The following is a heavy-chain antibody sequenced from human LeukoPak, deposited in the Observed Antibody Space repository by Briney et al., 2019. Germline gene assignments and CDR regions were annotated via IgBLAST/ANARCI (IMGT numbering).Heavy chain of an antibody. D-gene: IGHD6-19*01. J-gene: IGHJ4*02. CDR1: GFTYSISA. CDR2: ISGNSITT. CDR3: AKDRTQGSGWYLIFDY. V-gene: IGHV3-23*01. Sequence: GGSLRLSCAASGFTYSISAMSWVRQAPGKGLEWVATISGNSITTYYADSLKGRFTISRDASKNTLYLQMNSLSVEDTAVYFCAKDRTQGSGWYLIFDYWSQGTLVTVSS.